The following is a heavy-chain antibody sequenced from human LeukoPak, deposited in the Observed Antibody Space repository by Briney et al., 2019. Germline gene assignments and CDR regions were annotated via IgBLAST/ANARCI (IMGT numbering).Heavy chain of an antibody. CDR2: IYPGDSDT. Sequence: GESLKISCKSSGYSFSSYWIGWVRQTPGKGLEWMGIIYPGDSDTRYSPSFQGQVTFSADRSISTAYLQWSSLEASDTAMYYCARQGYGLGTDHRYYYGMDVWGQGTTVTASS. V-gene: IGHV5-51*01. CDR3: ARQGYGLGTDHRYYYGMDV. D-gene: IGHD3-10*01. CDR1: GYSFSSYW. J-gene: IGHJ6*02.